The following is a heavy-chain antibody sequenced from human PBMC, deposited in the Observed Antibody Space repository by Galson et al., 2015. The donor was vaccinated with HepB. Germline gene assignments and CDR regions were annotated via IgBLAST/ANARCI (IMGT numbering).Heavy chain of an antibody. CDR3: ARDVGWYGDLHFEY. Sequence: SVKVSCKASGGSFNTYAISWLRQAPGQGLGWMGGIIPMFDTAIYAQKFQGRVTSTADKSTNTAYMDLSSLRSEDTAVYYCARDVGWYGDLHFEYWGQGTLVTVSS. CDR1: GGSFNTYA. D-gene: IGHD4-17*01. CDR2: IIPMFDTA. J-gene: IGHJ4*02. V-gene: IGHV1-69*06.